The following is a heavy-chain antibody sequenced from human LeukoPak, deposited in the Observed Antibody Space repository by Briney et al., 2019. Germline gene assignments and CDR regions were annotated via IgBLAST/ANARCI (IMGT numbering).Heavy chain of an antibody. CDR2: INHSGST. J-gene: IGHJ4*02. CDR3: ARVALVGVSSGYYGDY. D-gene: IGHD3-22*01. V-gene: IGHV4-34*01. Sequence: PSETLSLTCAVYGGSFSGYYWSWIRQPPGKGLEWIGEINHSGSTNYNPSLKSRVTISVDTSKNQFSLKLSSVTAADTAVYYCARVALVGVSSGYYGDYWGQGTLVTVSS. CDR1: GGSFSGYY.